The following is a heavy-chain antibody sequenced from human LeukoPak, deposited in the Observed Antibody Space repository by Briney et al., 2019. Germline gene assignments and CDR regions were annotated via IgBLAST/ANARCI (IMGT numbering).Heavy chain of an antibody. J-gene: IGHJ5*02. Sequence: GGSLRLSCAASGFTFSSFGFHWVRQAPGKGLEWVAVISNDGSNKYYADSVKGRFTISRDNSKNTLFLQMNSLRTEDTAVYYCAKDLDPYSFIWTPAELDPWGQGTLVTVSS. CDR2: ISNDGSNK. CDR1: GFTFSSFG. D-gene: IGHD3/OR15-3a*01. V-gene: IGHV3-30*18. CDR3: AKDLDPYSFIWTPAELDP.